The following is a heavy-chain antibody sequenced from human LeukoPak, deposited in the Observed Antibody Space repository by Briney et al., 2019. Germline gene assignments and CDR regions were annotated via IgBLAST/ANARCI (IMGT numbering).Heavy chain of an antibody. Sequence: GGSLRLSCAASGITFSNFAMNWVRQAPGKGLEWVSGLSGSGGTTYYADSVKGRFTISRDNSKNTLYLQMNSLRAEDTAVYYCAKVAALSNWGQGTLVTVSS. CDR1: GITFSNFA. CDR3: AKVAALSN. D-gene: IGHD6-13*01. J-gene: IGHJ4*02. CDR2: LSGSGGTT. V-gene: IGHV3-23*01.